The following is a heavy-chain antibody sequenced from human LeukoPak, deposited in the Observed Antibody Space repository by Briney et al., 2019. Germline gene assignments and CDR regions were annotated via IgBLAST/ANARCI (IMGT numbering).Heavy chain of an antibody. CDR1: GFTFSSYG. CDR3: ARLWFGPNWFDP. D-gene: IGHD3-10*01. CDR2: ISYDGSNK. V-gene: IGHV3-30*03. J-gene: IGHJ5*02. Sequence: PGRSLRLSCAASGFTFSSYGMHWVRQAPGKGLEWVAVISYDGSNKYYADSVKGRFTISRDNSKNTLYLQMNSLRAEDTAVYYCARLWFGPNWFDPWGQGTLVTVSS.